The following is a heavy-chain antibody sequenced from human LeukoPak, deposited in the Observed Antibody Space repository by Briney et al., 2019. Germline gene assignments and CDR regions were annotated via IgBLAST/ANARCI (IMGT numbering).Heavy chain of an antibody. D-gene: IGHD6-13*01. CDR2: ISYDGSNK. V-gene: IGHV3-30*18. Sequence: GGSLRLSCAASGFTFSSYGMHWVRQAPGKGLEWVAVISYDGSNKYYADSVKGRFTISRDNSKNTLYLQMNSLRAEDTAVYYCVKVGSSWYDYWGRGTLVTVSS. CDR1: GFTFSSYG. J-gene: IGHJ4*02. CDR3: VKVGSSWYDY.